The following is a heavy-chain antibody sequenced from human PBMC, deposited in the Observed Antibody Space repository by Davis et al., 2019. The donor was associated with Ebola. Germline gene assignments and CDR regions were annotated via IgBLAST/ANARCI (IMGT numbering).Heavy chain of an antibody. CDR2: ISAYNGNT. CDR1: GYTFTSYG. V-gene: IGHV1-18*04. J-gene: IGHJ3*02. D-gene: IGHD2-8*01. CDR3: ARDLSLCTNGVCYLAQGAFDI. Sequence: AASVKVSCKASGYTFTSYGISWVRQAPGQGLEWMGWISAYNGNTNFVQKLQGRVTMTTDTSTSTAYMELRSLRSDDTAVYCCARDLSLCTNGVCYLAQGAFDIWGQGTMVTVSS.